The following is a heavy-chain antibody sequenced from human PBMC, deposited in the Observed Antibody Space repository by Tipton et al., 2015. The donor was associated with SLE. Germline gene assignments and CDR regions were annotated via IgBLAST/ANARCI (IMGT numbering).Heavy chain of an antibody. J-gene: IGHJ3*02. CDR3: TRDRRDLLAFDI. V-gene: IGHV1-46*01. Sequence: QSGAEVKQPGASVKVSCKASGYTFTSYYIHWVRQAPGQGLEWMGIIIPSAGSTNYAQKLQGRVTMTGDTSISTAYMELSRLRSDDTAVYYCTRDRRDLLAFDIWGQGTLVTVSS. D-gene: IGHD2/OR15-2a*01. CDR2: IIPSAGST. CDR1: GYTFTSYY.